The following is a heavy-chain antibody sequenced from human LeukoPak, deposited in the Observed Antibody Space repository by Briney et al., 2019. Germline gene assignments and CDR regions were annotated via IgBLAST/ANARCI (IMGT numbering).Heavy chain of an antibody. CDR2: IDSDGSRI. J-gene: IGHJ4*02. CDR3: AGGRDSTQLYFDS. Sequence: GGSLRPSCEASGLTFSSYWMHWVRQAPGKGLVWVSRIDSDGSRISYVDSVKGRFTISRDNAKNTLYLQMNSLRTEDTAVYYCAGGRDSTQLYFDSWGQGTLVTVSS. CDR1: GLTFSSYW. V-gene: IGHV3-74*01. D-gene: IGHD2/OR15-2a*01.